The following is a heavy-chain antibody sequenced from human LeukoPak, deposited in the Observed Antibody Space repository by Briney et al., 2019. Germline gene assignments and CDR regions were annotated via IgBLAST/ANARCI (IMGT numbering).Heavy chain of an antibody. J-gene: IGHJ4*02. CDR1: GGSISSSNYY. CDR2: IYYSGST. V-gene: IGHV4-39*07. Sequence: SETLSLTCTVSGGSISSSNYYWGWIRQPPGKGLEWIGSIYYSGSTYYNPSLKSRVTISVDTSKNQFSLKLSSVTAADTAVYYCAREQWFGEFHFDYWGQGTLVTVSS. CDR3: AREQWFGEFHFDY. D-gene: IGHD3-10*01.